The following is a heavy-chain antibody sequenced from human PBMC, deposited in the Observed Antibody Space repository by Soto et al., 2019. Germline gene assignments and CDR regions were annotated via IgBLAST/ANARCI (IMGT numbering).Heavy chain of an antibody. CDR2: IIPIFGTA. V-gene: IGHV1-69*12. J-gene: IGHJ4*02. Sequence: QVQLVQSGAEVKKPGSSVKVSCKASGGTFSSYAISWVRQAPGQGLEWMGGIIPIFGTANYAQKFQGRVTITADESTSTAYMELSSLRSEETAVYYCASSISLEYPGHFDYWGQGNLVTVSS. D-gene: IGHD2-2*01. CDR1: GGTFSSYA. CDR3: ASSISLEYPGHFDY.